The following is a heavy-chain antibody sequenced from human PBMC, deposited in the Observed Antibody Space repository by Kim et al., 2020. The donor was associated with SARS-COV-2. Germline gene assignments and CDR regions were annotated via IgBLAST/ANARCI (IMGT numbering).Heavy chain of an antibody. CDR2: INHSGST. CDR3: AGYYDFWSGYFLYY. Sequence: SETLSLTCAVYGGSFSGYYWSWIRQPPGKGLEWIGEINHSGSTNYNPSLKSRVTISVDTSKNQFSLKLSSVTAADTAVYYCAGYYDFWSGYFLYYWGQGT. V-gene: IGHV4-34*01. J-gene: IGHJ4*02. D-gene: IGHD3-3*01. CDR1: GGSFSGYY.